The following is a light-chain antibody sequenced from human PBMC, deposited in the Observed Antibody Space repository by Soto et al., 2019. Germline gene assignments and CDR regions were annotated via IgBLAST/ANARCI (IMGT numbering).Light chain of an antibody. Sequence: IQMTQSPSTLSASVGDRVTITCRASQTISSWLAWYQQKPGKAPKLLIYDASSLESGVPSRFSGSGSGKEFTLTISSLQPDDFATYYCQQYSNYSPWTFGQGTKVEIK. J-gene: IGKJ1*01. CDR1: QTISSW. CDR2: DAS. V-gene: IGKV1-5*01. CDR3: QQYSNYSPWT.